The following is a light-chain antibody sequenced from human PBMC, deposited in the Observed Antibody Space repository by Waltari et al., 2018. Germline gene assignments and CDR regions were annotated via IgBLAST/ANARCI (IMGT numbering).Light chain of an antibody. CDR3: QEYDTLPVT. CDR1: QGVKNN. CDR2: KSS. Sequence: TGRASQGVKNNLAWYQQKPGKAPKVVIHKSSRLESGVPSRFSGSGYGTEFTLTISSLQSDDFATYYCQEYDTLPVTFGGGTKVEIK. J-gene: IGKJ4*01. V-gene: IGKV1-5*03.